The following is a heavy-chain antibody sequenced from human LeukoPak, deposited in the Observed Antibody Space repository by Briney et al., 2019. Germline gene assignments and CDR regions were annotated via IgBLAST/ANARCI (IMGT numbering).Heavy chain of an antibody. CDR1: GGSISSYY. J-gene: IGHJ4*02. D-gene: IGHD5-12*01. CDR3: ASGGPYSGYIY. Sequence: SETLSLTCTVSGGSISSYYWSWIRQPAGKGLEWIGRIYTSGSTNYNPSLKSRVAISVDTSKNQFSLKVYSVTAADTAVYYCASGGPYSGYIYWGQGTLVTVSS. CDR2: IYTSGST. V-gene: IGHV4-4*07.